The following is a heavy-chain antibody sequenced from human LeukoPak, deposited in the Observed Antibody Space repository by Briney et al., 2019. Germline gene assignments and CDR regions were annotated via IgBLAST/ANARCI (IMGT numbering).Heavy chain of an antibody. CDR2: INHSGST. V-gene: IGHV4-34*01. CDR3: ARGFAVVAYYFDY. CDR1: GGSFSGYY. Sequence: SETLSLTCAVYGGSFSGYYWSWIRQPPGKGLEWVGEINHSGSTNYNPSLKSRVTISVDTSKNQFSLKLSSVTAADTAVYYCARGFAVVAYYFDYWGQGTLVTVSS. D-gene: IGHD2-21*01. J-gene: IGHJ4*02.